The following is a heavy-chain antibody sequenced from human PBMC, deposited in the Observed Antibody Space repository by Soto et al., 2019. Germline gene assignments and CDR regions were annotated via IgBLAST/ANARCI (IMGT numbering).Heavy chain of an antibody. V-gene: IGHV3-33*01. CDR3: ARGGANYDILTGYYYYYGMDV. D-gene: IGHD3-9*01. CDR2: IWYDGSNK. J-gene: IGHJ6*02. Sequence: QVQLVESGGGVVQPGRSLRLSCAASGFTFSSYGMHWVRQAPGKGLEWVAVIWYDGSNKYYADSVKGRFTISRDSSKNTLYLQMNSLRAEDTAVYYCARGGANYDILTGYYYYYGMDVWGQGTTVTVSS. CDR1: GFTFSSYG.